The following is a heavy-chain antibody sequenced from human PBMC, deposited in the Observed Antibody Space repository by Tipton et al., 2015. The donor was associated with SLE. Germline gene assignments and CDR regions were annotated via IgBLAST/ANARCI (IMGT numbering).Heavy chain of an antibody. CDR1: GGSFSGYY. CDR3: ARGRGAFDI. V-gene: IGHV4-34*01. Sequence: TLSLTCAVYGGSFSGYYWSWIRQPPGKGLEWIGSIYYSGSTYYNPSLKSRVTISVDTSKSQFSLKLSSVTAADTAVFYCARGRGAFDIWGQGTMVTVSS. J-gene: IGHJ3*02. CDR2: IYYSGST.